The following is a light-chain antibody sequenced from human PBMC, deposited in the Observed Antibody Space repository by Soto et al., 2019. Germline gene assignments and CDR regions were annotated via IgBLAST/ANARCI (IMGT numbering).Light chain of an antibody. V-gene: IGKV1-27*01. CDR3: QKYSSVPV. CDR1: QDIRNF. Sequence: DIQMTQSPTSLSASVGDRVTITCRASQDIRNFVAWYQQKPGKAPKLLIYAASTLQSGVPSRFSGSGSGTDFTLYINSLQPEDVATYSCQKYSSVPVFGPGTKVEIK. CDR2: AAS. J-gene: IGKJ3*01.